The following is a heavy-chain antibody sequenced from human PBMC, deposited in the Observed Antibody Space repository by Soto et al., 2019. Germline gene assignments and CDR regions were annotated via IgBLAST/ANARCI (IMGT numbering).Heavy chain of an antibody. V-gene: IGHV1-69*08. CDR2: IIPILGIS. CDR1: GGTFSSYT. D-gene: IGHD4-17*01. Sequence: QVQLVQSGAEAKKPGSSVKVSCKASGGTFSSYTISWVRQAPGHGLEWIGRIIPILGISNYSQKFPGRVPITAVKYTSTAYMELSSLRSEDTAVYYCSREHKIRQDNVDYPQFDYWGQGTLFIVSS. J-gene: IGHJ4*02. CDR3: SREHKIRQDNVDYPQFDY.